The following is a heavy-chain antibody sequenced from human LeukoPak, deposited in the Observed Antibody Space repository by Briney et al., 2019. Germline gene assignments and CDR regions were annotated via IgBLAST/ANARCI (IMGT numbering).Heavy chain of an antibody. D-gene: IGHD2-2*01. CDR2: ISYDGSNK. CDR3: ARGTIPAAMNNYGMDV. V-gene: IGHV3-30*04. Sequence: GSLRLSCAASGFTFSSYAMHWVRQAPGKGLEWVAVISYDGSNKYYADSVKGRFTISRDNSKNTLYLQMNSLRAEDTAVYYCARGTIPAAMNNYGMDVWGQGTTVTVSS. CDR1: GFTFSSYA. J-gene: IGHJ6*02.